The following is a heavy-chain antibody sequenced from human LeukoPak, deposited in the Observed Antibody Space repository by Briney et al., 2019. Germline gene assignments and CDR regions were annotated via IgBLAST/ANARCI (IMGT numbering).Heavy chain of an antibody. V-gene: IGHV3-21*01. CDR1: GFTFSSYS. Sequence: NPGGSLRLSCAASGFTFSSYSMNWVRQAPGKGLEWVSSISSSSSYICYADSVKGRFTISRDNAKNSLYLQMNSLRAEDTAVYYCARLRDGYNSGWGQGTLVTVSS. CDR3: ARLRDGYNSG. J-gene: IGHJ4*02. D-gene: IGHD5-24*01. CDR2: ISSSSSYI.